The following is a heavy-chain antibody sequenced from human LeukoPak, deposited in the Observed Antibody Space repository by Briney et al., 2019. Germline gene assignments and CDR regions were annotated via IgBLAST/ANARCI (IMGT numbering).Heavy chain of an antibody. V-gene: IGHV3-33*06. CDR3: AKDRTKDYAYSGPADY. J-gene: IGHJ4*02. CDR1: GFTFSSYG. D-gene: IGHD2-2*01. Sequence: GKFLRLSCAVSGFTFSSYGMYGGRQAPGKGGEGGAVIWYEGSKKYYGDSVKGRFTISRDNSKNRLYLQMNRLRAEDTAVYYCAKDRTKDYAYSGPADYWGQGTLVTVPS. CDR2: IWYEGSKK.